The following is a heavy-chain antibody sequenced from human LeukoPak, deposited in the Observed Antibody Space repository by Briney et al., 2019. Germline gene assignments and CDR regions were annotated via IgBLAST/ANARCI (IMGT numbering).Heavy chain of an antibody. V-gene: IGHV1-69*05. CDR2: IIPIFGTA. CDR1: GGTFSSYA. D-gene: IGHD4-17*01. J-gene: IGHJ4*02. CDR3: ARDTDYGDSHYFDY. Sequence: GASVTVSCTASGGTFSSYAIGWVRQAPGQGLEWMGGIIPIFGTANYAQKFQGRVTMTRDTSTSTVYMELSSLRSEDTAVYYCARDTDYGDSHYFDYWGQGTLVTVSS.